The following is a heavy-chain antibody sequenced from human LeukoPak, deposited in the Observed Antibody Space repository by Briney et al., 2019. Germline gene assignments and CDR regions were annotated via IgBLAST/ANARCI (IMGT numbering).Heavy chain of an antibody. J-gene: IGHJ4*02. CDR1: GYTFTSYG. D-gene: IGHD4-17*01. V-gene: IGHV1-18*01. CDR2: ISAYNGNT. Sequence: GASVKVSCKASGYTFTSYGISWVRQAPGQGLEWMGWISAYNGNTNYAQRLQGRVTMTTDTSTSKAYMELRSLRSDDTAVYYCARDYSSGDYQDYWGQGTLVTVSS. CDR3: ARDYSSGDYQDY.